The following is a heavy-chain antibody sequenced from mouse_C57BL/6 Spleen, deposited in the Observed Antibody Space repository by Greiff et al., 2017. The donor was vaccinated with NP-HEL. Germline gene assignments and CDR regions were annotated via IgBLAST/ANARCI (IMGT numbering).Heavy chain of an antibody. CDR1: GFTFSSYG. Sequence: EVMLVESGGGLVQPGGSLKLSCAASGFTFSSYGMSWVRQTPDKRLELVATINSNGGSTYYPDSVKGRFTIPRANAKNTRYLQMSSLKSEDTAMYYGARMARTINWGQGTTLTVSS. CDR2: INSNGGST. J-gene: IGHJ2*01. CDR3: ARMARTIN. V-gene: IGHV5-6-3*01.